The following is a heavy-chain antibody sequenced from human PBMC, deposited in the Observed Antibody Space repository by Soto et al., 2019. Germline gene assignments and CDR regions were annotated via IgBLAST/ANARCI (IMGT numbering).Heavy chain of an antibody. CDR3: ARDYASSGYWGDAFDI. CDR2: IYYSGNT. Sequence: LSLTCTVSGGSISSGGYYWSWIRQPPGKGLEWIGYIYYSGNTYYNPSFKSRLTISVDTSKNQFSLNLSSVTAADTAVYYCARDYASSGYWGDAFDIWGQGTMGTVSS. J-gene: IGHJ3*02. D-gene: IGHD3-22*01. CDR1: GGSISSGGYY. V-gene: IGHV4-31*03.